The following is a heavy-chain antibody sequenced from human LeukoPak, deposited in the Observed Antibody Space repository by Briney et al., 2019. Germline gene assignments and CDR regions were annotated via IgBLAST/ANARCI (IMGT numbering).Heavy chain of an antibody. V-gene: IGHV3-23*01. Sequence: PGGSLRLSCAASGFTFSSYAMSWVRQAPGKGLEWVSAISGSGGSTYYADSVRGRFTISRDNSKNTLYLQMNSLRAEDTAVYYCARDNTFGGVFVIFRGFDYWGQGTLVTVSS. CDR3: ARDNTFGGVFVIFRGFDY. J-gene: IGHJ4*02. D-gene: IGHD3-16*02. CDR2: ISGSGGST. CDR1: GFTFSSYA.